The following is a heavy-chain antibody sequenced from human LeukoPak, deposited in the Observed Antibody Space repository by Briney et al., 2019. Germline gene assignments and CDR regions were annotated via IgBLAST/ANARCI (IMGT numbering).Heavy chain of an antibody. CDR3: ARSEKTIAAAGPANTAFDS. D-gene: IGHD6-13*01. Sequence: ASVKVSCKASGGTFSSYAISWVRQAPGQGLEWMGGIIPIFCTANYAQKFQGRVTITADESTSTAYMELSSLRSEDTAVYYCARSEKTIAAAGPANTAFDSWGQGTMVTVSS. J-gene: IGHJ3*02. CDR2: IIPIFCTA. CDR1: GGTFSSYA. V-gene: IGHV1-69*13.